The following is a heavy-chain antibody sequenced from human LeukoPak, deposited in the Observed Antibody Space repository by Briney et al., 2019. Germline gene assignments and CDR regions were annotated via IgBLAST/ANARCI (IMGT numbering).Heavy chain of an antibody. V-gene: IGHV4-39*02. J-gene: IGHJ4*02. CDR1: GGSISSSSYY. CDR3: ARDPNPGGGNTEFDY. Sequence: PSETLSLTCTVSGGSISSSSYYWGWIRQPPGKGLEWIGSIYYSGSTYYNPSLKSRVTISVDTSKNQFSLKLSSVTAADTAVYYCARDPNPGGGNTEFDYWGQGSLVTVSS. CDR2: IYYSGST. D-gene: IGHD4-23*01.